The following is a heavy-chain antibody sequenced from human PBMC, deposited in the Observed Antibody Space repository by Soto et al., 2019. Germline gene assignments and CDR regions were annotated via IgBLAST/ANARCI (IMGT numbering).Heavy chain of an antibody. D-gene: IGHD6-19*01. CDR2: ILYDGSKK. V-gene: IGHV3-30*18. CDR1: GFTFSSYG. CDR3: VKDGSSGSTYFGDMDV. Sequence: QVQLVESGGGVVQPGRSLRLSCAASGFTFSSYGMHWVRQAPGKGLEWVAVILYDGSKKYYADSVKGRFTISRDNSKNTMYLQMSSLRGEDTALYYCVKDGSSGSTYFGDMDVWGRGTTVTVSS. J-gene: IGHJ6*02.